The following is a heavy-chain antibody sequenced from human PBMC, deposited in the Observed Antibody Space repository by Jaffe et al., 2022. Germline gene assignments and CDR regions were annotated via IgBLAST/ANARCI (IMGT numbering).Heavy chain of an antibody. Sequence: EVQLVESGGGLVQPGGSLRLSCAASGFTFSSYEMNWVRQAPGKGLEWVSYISSSGSTIYYADSVKGRFTISRDNAKNSLYLQMNSLRAEDTAVYYCARDLYGSGSYLAPDYMDVWGKGTTVTVSS. CDR1: GFTFSSYE. J-gene: IGHJ6*03. D-gene: IGHD3-10*01. CDR2: ISSSGSTI. CDR3: ARDLYGSGSYLAPDYMDV. V-gene: IGHV3-48*03.